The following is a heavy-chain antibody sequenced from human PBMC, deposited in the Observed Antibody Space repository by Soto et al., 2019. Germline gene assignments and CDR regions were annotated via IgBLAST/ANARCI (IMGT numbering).Heavy chain of an antibody. V-gene: IGHV3-23*01. D-gene: IGHD4-17*01. CDR1: GFGVSTHA. CDR3: AKGFDYGDTKHIDH. Sequence: PXESLRLSCAASGFGVSTHALSLVRQAPGKGLEWLSSITNTGITTHYADSVKGRFTISRENSRNTLHLQMNNLRVDDTAVYYCAKGFDYGDTKHIDHWGQGTLVTVSS. CDR2: ITNTGITT. J-gene: IGHJ4*02.